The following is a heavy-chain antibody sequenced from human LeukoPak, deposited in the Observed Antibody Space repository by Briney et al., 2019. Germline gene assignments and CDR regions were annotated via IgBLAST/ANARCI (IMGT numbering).Heavy chain of an antibody. D-gene: IGHD5-24*01. Sequence: GGSLSLSCEALGFTFDDYTMHWVRQAQGKGLEWVYLFSWDGGSTYYADSVKGRFTISRANARNRSFLKLISWREEDTAVYSCARDGVRDGLYFDHWGQGTLVTVSS. J-gene: IGHJ4*02. CDR1: GFTFDDYT. V-gene: IGHV3-43*01. CDR3: ARDGVRDGLYFDH. CDR2: FSWDGGST.